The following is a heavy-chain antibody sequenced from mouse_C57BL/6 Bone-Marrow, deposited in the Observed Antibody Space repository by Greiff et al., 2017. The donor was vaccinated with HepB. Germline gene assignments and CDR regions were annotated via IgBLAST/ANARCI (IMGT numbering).Heavy chain of an antibody. D-gene: IGHD1-1*02. V-gene: IGHV1-59*01. CDR3: ARFYGYYAMDY. CDR2: IDPSDSYT. Sequence: QVQLQQPGAELVRPGTSVKLSCKASGYTFTSYWMHWVKQRPGQGLEWIGMIDPSDSYTNYNQKLKGKATLTVDTSSSTAYMQLSSLTSEDSAVYYCARFYGYYAMDYWGQGTSVTVSS. J-gene: IGHJ4*01. CDR1: GYTFTSYW.